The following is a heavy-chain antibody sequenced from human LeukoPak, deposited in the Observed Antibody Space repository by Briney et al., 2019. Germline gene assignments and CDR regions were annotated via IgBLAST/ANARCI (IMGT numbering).Heavy chain of an antibody. D-gene: IGHD6-13*01. CDR3: ARGWYGEGAPTDY. Sequence: SVKVSCKASGGTFSSYAISWVRQAPGQGLEWMGRIIPILGIANYAQKFQGRVTITADKSTSTAYMELSSLRSEDTAVYYCARGWYGEGAPTDYWGQGTLVTVSS. J-gene: IGHJ4*02. V-gene: IGHV1-69*04. CDR2: IIPILGIA. CDR1: GGTFSSYA.